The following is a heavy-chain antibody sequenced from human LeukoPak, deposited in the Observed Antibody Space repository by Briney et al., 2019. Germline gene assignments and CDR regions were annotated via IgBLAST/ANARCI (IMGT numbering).Heavy chain of an antibody. Sequence: ASVKVSCKASGGTFSSYAISWVRQAPGQGLEWMGRIIPILGIANYAQKFQGRVTITADKSTSTAYMELSSLRSEDTAVYYCARDTHDYGGNWGNRAFGIWGQGTMVTVSS. J-gene: IGHJ3*02. CDR1: GGTFSSYA. CDR2: IIPILGIA. V-gene: IGHV1-69*04. CDR3: ARDTHDYGGNWGNRAFGI. D-gene: IGHD4-17*01.